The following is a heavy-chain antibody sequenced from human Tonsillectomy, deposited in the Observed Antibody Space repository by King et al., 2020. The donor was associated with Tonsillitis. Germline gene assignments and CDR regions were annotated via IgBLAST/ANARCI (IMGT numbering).Heavy chain of an antibody. J-gene: IGHJ5*01. D-gene: IGHD3-16*01. Sequence: QLVQSGAEVKKPGASVKVSCKVSGYTLSELSMLWVRQAPGKGLEHMGGFNLEEGETTYAQKFQGRVTMTEDTSTDTAYMELSSLRSDDTAMYYCATRLFWVGGDSWGQGTLVTVSS. CDR3: ATRLFWVGGDS. CDR1: GYTLSELS. CDR2: FNLEEGET. V-gene: IGHV1-24*01.